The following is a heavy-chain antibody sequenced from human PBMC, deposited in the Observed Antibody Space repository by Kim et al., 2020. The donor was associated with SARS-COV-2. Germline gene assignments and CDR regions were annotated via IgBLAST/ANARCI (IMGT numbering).Heavy chain of an antibody. D-gene: IGHD5-12*01. CDR2: IYYSGST. Sequence: SETLSLTCNVSGGSINYYYWSWIRQPPGKGLEWIGYIYYSGSTTYNPSLKSRVTISVDTSKNQFSLDLSSVTAADTAVYYCARGGTSGYDFFVYWGQG. J-gene: IGHJ4*02. CDR1: GGSINYYY. CDR3: ARGGTSGYDFFVY. V-gene: IGHV4-59*13.